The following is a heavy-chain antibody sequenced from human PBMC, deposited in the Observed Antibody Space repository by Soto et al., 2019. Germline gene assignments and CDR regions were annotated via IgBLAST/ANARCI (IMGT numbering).Heavy chain of an antibody. Sequence: KTSETLSLTCAVYGGSFSGYYWSWIRQPPGKGLEWIGEINHSGSTNYNPSLKSRVTISVDTSKNQFSLKLSSVTAADTAVYYCARASGYDCWGQGTLVTVSS. V-gene: IGHV4-34*01. J-gene: IGHJ4*02. CDR3: ARASGYDC. CDR1: GGSFSGYY. CDR2: INHSGST. D-gene: IGHD5-12*01.